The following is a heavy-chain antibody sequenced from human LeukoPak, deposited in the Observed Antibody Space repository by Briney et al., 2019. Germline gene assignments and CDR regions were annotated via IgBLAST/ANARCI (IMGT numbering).Heavy chain of an antibody. D-gene: IGHD1-26*01. CDR3: ERGNSGSHFDY. J-gene: IGHJ4*02. CDR2: ISYDGSNK. CDR1: GFTFSDYA. Sequence: PGGSLRLSCAACGFTFSDYAMHWGRQAPGKGLEWVAVISYDGSNKFYADSVKGRFTISRDNSKNTLYMQTNSLRAADTAVYYCERGNSGSHFDYWGQGTLVTVSS. V-gene: IGHV3-30-3*01.